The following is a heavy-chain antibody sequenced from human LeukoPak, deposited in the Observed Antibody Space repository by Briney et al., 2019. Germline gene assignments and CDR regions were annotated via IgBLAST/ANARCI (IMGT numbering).Heavy chain of an antibody. CDR2: INHSGST. V-gene: IGHV4-34*01. J-gene: IGHJ4*02. Sequence: SETLSLNCAVYGGSFSGYYWSWLRQPPGKGLEWIGEINHSGSTNYNPSLKSRVTISVDTSKNQFSLRHRPVFLAYKAVYYWAGSIAARLDYWGQGTLVTVSS. CDR1: GGSFSGYY. CDR3: AGSIAARLDY. D-gene: IGHD6-6*01.